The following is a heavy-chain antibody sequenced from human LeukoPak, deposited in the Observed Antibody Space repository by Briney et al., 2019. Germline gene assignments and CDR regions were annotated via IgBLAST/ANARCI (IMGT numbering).Heavy chain of an antibody. V-gene: IGHV3-30*02. D-gene: IGHD4-11*01. CDR1: GFTFSSYG. J-gene: IGHJ1*01. CDR2: IRYDGSNK. CDR3: ATYSILNAREFRY. Sequence: PGGSLRLSCAASGFTFSSYGMHWDRQAPGKGLEWVAFIRYDGSNKYYADSVKGRFTISRDNSKNTLYLQMNSLRAEDTAVYYCATYSILNAREFRYWGQGTLVTVTS.